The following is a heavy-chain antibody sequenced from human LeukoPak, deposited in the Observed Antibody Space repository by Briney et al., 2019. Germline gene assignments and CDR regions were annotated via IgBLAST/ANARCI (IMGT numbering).Heavy chain of an antibody. J-gene: IGHJ5*02. CDR2: TSGSGRRI. CDR1: GFTFSDYY. D-gene: IGHD6-13*01. V-gene: IGHV3-11*01. CDR3: ARDPEQRLVMNWFDP. Sequence: GGSLRLSCVASGFTFSDYYMNWIRQAPGKGPEWISYTSGSGRRIDYANPVKGRFTISRDNAKKSLFLQMNNLRAEDTAVYYCARDPEQRLVMNWFDPWGQGTLVIVSS.